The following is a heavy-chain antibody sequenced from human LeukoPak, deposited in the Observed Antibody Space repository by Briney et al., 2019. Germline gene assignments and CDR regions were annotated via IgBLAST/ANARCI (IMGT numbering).Heavy chain of an antibody. D-gene: IGHD3-3*01. CDR2: IRSKAYGGTT. Sequence: PGGSLRLSCTASGFTFGDYAMSWVRQAPGKGLEWVGFIRSKAYGGTTEYAASVKGRFTISRDDSKSIAYLQMDSLKTGDTAMYYCTTDNWRGLDAFDIWGQGTMVTVSS. J-gene: IGHJ3*02. V-gene: IGHV3-49*04. CDR3: TTDNWRGLDAFDI. CDR1: GFTFGDYA.